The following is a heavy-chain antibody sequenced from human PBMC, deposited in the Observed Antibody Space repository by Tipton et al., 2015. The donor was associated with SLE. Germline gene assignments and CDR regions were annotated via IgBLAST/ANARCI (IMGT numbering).Heavy chain of an antibody. D-gene: IGHD3-10*01. CDR1: GFSVSGNY. Sequence: SLRLSCAASGFSVSGNYMSWVRQAPGKGLEWVSVIYGDDTTYYADSVKGRFTISRDNSKNTLYLQMNSLRAEDTAVYYCARDSPLVRGVIYFDHWGQGTLVTVSS. J-gene: IGHJ4*02. CDR3: ARDSPLVRGVIYFDH. CDR2: IYGDDTT. V-gene: IGHV3-53*01.